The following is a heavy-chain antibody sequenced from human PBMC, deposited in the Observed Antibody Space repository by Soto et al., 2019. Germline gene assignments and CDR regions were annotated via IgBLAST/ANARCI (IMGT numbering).Heavy chain of an antibody. Sequence: GGSLRLSCAASGFTFNNYGINWVRQAPGKGLEWVSSVSKSDYTYYSDSVKGRFTSSRDNAENSVSLKMDTLRDEDTAVYYCAREDSIIIPAVSDFWGQGALVTVSS. V-gene: IGHV3-21*01. CDR3: AREDSIIIPAVSDF. CDR2: VSKSDYT. D-gene: IGHD2-2*01. J-gene: IGHJ4*02. CDR1: GFTFNNYG.